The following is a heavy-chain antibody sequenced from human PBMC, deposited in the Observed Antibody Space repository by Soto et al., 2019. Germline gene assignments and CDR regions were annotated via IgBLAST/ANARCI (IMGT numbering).Heavy chain of an antibody. Sequence: ASVKVSCKASGGTFSSYAISWVRQAPGQGLEWMGGIIPIFGTANYAQKFQGRVTITADESTSTAYMELSSLRSEDTAVYYCARPTSPTFSKYHYYYGMDVWGQGTTVTVSS. V-gene: IGHV1-69*13. CDR1: GGTFSSYA. J-gene: IGHJ6*02. CDR3: ARPTSPTFSKYHYYYGMDV. CDR2: IIPIFGTA.